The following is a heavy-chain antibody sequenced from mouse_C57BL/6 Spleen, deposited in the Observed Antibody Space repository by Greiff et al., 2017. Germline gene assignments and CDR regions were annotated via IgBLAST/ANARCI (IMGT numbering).Heavy chain of an antibody. CDR1: GYTFTSYW. D-gene: IGHD2-1*01. J-gene: IGHJ3*01. Sequence: VQLQQPGAELVKPGASVKLSCKASGYTFTSYWMHWVKQRPGQGLEWIGMIHPNSGSTNYNEKFKSKATLTVDKSSSTAYMQLSSLTSEDSAVYYCARSGGNYDLFAYWGQGTLVTVSA. V-gene: IGHV1-64*01. CDR2: IHPNSGST. CDR3: ARSGGNYDLFAY.